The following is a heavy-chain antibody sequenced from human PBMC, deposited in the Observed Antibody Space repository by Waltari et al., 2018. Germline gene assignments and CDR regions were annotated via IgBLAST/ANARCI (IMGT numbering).Heavy chain of an antibody. Sequence: QVQLVQSGAEVKKPGSSVKVSCKASGGTFSSYAISWVRQAPGQGLEWMGGFIPILGIANYAQKFQGRVTITADKSTSTAYMELSSLRSEDTAVYYCAGWGSYDILTDFDYWGQGTLVTVSS. V-gene: IGHV1-69*10. D-gene: IGHD3-9*01. J-gene: IGHJ4*02. CDR2: FIPILGIA. CDR3: AGWGSYDILTDFDY. CDR1: GGTFSSYA.